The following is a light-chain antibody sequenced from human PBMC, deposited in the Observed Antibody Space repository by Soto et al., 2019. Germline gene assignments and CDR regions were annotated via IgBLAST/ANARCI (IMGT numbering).Light chain of an antibody. J-gene: IGLJ2*01. CDR2: SDN. V-gene: IGLV1-44*01. CDR3: AAWDDSLSGHVV. Sequence: QSALTQPPSASGTPGQRVTISCSGSSSNIGKNTVNWYQQFPGTAPKLLIYSDNQRPSGVPDRFSGSKSGTSVSLAISGLQSEDEADYYCAAWDDSLSGHVVFGGGTKVTVL. CDR1: SSNIGKNT.